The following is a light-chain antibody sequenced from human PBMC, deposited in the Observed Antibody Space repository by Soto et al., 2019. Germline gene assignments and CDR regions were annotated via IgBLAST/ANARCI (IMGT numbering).Light chain of an antibody. J-gene: IGKJ3*01. CDR3: HQYSTWRRT. CDR1: QSISNN. V-gene: IGKV3-15*01. Sequence: EIVMAQSPATLSVSPGERATLSCRASQSISNNLAWYQQKPGQAPRLIVYGASTRATGIPVRFSGSGSGTEFTLNICSLQSEDFAVYYCHQYSTWRRTFGPGTKVDIK. CDR2: GAS.